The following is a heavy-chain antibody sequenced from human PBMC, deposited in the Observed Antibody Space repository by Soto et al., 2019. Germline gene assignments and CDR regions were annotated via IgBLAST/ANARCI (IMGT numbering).Heavy chain of an antibody. CDR1: GGSFSGYY. Sequence: PSETLSLTCAVYGGSFSGYYWSWIRQPPGKGLEWIGEINHSGSTSYNPSLKSRVTISVDTSKNQFSLKLSSVTAADTAVYYCARGGNSYSSSSKGRENWFDPWGQGTLVTVSS. CDR2: INHSGST. V-gene: IGHV4-34*01. D-gene: IGHD6-6*01. J-gene: IGHJ5*02. CDR3: ARGGNSYSSSSKGRENWFDP.